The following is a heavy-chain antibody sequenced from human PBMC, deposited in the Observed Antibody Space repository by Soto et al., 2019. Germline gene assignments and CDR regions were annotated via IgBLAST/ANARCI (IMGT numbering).Heavy chain of an antibody. CDR1: GFTFGDYY. D-gene: IGHD6-6*01. V-gene: IGHV3-11*01. Sequence: GGSLRLSCAASGFTFGDYYMSWIRQAPGKGLEWVSYISSSGSSTYYVDSVRGRFTISRDNAKNSLYLQMDSLGAEDMAVYYCARAAAARPAAGYWGQGTLVTVAS. CDR3: ARAAAARPAAGY. J-gene: IGHJ4*02. CDR2: ISSSGSST.